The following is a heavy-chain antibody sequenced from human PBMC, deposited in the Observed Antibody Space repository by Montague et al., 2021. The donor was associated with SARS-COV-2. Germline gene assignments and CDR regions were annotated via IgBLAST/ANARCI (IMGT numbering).Heavy chain of an antibody. V-gene: IGHV4-59*12. J-gene: IGHJ3*02. CDR2: ISYSGST. D-gene: IGHD2-2*01. Sequence: SETLSLTCTVSGGSISSYHWSWIRQPPGKGLEWIGYISYSGSTKYNPSLKRRVTISEDTSENHFSLKLSSVTAADAAVYFCARGPRYCSSTGCRPVFDIWGQGTMVTVSS. CDR1: GGSISSYH. CDR3: ARGPRYCSSTGCRPVFDI.